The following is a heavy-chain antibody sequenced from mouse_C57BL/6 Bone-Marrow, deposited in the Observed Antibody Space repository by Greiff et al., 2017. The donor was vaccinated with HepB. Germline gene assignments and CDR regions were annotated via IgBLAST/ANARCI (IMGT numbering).Heavy chain of an antibody. Sequence: VQGVESGAELVKPGASVKISCKASGYAFSSYWMNWVKQRPGKGLEWIGQIYPGDGDTNYNGKFKGKATLTADKSSSTAYMQLSSLTSEDSAVYFCALLFITTVVSDYWGQGTTLTVSS. CDR1: GYAFSSYW. V-gene: IGHV1-80*01. CDR3: ALLFITTVVSDY. D-gene: IGHD1-1*01. CDR2: IYPGDGDT. J-gene: IGHJ2*01.